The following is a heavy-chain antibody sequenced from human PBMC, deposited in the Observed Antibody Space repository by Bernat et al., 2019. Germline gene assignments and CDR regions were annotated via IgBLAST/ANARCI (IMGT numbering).Heavy chain of an antibody. CDR1: GGSFSGYY. CDR2: INHSGST. J-gene: IGHJ4*02. Sequence: QVQLQQWGAGLLKPSETLSLTCAVYGGSFSGYYWSWIRQPPGKGLEWIGEINHSGSTNYNPSLKSRVTISVDTSKNQFSLKLSSVTAAETAVYYCAPGIAAAEGYWGQGTLVTVSS. CDR3: APGIAAAEGY. V-gene: IGHV4-34*01. D-gene: IGHD6-13*01.